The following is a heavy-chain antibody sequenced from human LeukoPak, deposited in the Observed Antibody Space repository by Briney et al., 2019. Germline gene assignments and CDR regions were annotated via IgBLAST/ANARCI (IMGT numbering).Heavy chain of an antibody. D-gene: IGHD6-6*01. Sequence: ASVKVSCKASGYSFTGYYMHWVRQAPGQGLEWMGWINFNSGGTNYAQKFQGRVTMTRDMSISTAYMELSRLRSDDTAVYYCATGIAARKHSYYFDYWGQGTLVTVSS. J-gene: IGHJ4*02. CDR2: INFNSGGT. V-gene: IGHV1-2*02. CDR3: ATGIAARKHSYYFDY. CDR1: GYSFTGYY.